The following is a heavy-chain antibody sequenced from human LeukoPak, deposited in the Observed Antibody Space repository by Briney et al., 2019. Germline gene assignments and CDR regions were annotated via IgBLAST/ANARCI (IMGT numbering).Heavy chain of an antibody. J-gene: IGHJ6*04. CDR1: AFTFSSYA. D-gene: IGHD4-11*01. Sequence: GRSLRLSCSASAFTFSSYAMDWVRQAPGKGLEWGAVISYDGSNKYYADSVKGRFTISRDNSKNTLYLQMNSLRAEDTAVYYCARGSVTTFYYYGMDLWGKGTTVTVSS. CDR2: ISYDGSNK. V-gene: IGHV3-30*04. CDR3: ARGSVTTFYYYGMDL.